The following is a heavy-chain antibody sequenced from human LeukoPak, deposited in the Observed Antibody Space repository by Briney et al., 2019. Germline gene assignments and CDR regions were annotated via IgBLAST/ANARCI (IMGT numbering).Heavy chain of an antibody. D-gene: IGHD6-13*01. CDR1: GFTFSSYS. Sequence: GGSLRLSCAASGFTFSSYSMNWVRQAPGKGLEWVSSISSSSYIYYADSVKGRFTISRDNAKNSLYLQMNSLRAEDTAVYYCAREAAAAGFDYWGQGTLVTVSS. CDR3: AREAAAAGFDY. J-gene: IGHJ4*02. CDR2: ISSSSYI. V-gene: IGHV3-21*01.